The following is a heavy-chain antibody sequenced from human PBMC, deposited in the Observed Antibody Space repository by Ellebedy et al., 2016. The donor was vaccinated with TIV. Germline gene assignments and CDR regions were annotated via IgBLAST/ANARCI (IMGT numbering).Heavy chain of an antibody. CDR2: INPTNGNT. J-gene: IGHJ1*01. CDR1: GYIFTSYA. CDR3: ARILVRGQFDV. V-gene: IGHV1-3*01. D-gene: IGHD3-10*01. Sequence: ASVKVSCKASGYIFTSYALHWVRQAPGQGTEWMGWINPTNGNTKYSQKFQGRISFARDTSASIAYLDLTSLTSEDTAVYYCARILVRGQFDVWGQGTLVSVSS.